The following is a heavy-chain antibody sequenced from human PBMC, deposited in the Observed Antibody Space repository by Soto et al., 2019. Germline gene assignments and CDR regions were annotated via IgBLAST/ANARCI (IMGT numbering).Heavy chain of an antibody. CDR3: AREFEGNYYDSSGLFDP. D-gene: IGHD3-22*01. CDR1: VGSIRSCGYY. J-gene: IGHJ5*02. Sequence: SVPLSLPCTVSVGSIRSCGYYWSLILHQPVKSLEWIGYIYYSGSTYYNPSLKSRVTISVDTSKNQFSLRLSSVTAADTAVYYCAREFEGNYYDSSGLFDPWGQGTLVTVSS. V-gene: IGHV4-31*03. CDR2: IYYSGST.